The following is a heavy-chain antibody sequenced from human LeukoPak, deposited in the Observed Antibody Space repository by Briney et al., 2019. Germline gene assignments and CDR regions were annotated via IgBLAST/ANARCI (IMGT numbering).Heavy chain of an antibody. V-gene: IGHV1-2*02. CDR1: GYTFTSYA. CDR2: INPNSGGT. Sequence: ASVKVSCKASGYTFTSYAISWVRQAPGQGLEWMGWINPNSGGTNYAQKFQGRVTMTRDTSISTAYMELSRLRSDDTAVYYCARDPPYCSSTTCYSDGVYWGQGTLVTVSS. CDR3: ARDPPYCSSTTCYSDGVY. D-gene: IGHD2-2*01. J-gene: IGHJ4*02.